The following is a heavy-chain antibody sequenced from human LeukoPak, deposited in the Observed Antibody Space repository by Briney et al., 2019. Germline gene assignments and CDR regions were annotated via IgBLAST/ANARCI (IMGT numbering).Heavy chain of an antibody. V-gene: IGHV3-74*01. Sequence: GGSLRLSCAASGFTFSNYWMHWVRHAPGKGLVWVSRIDSDGSSTSYADSVRGRFTISRDNAKNTLYLQMNSLRAEDTAVYYCARGGMATIYVLWYFDLWGRGTLVTVSS. CDR2: IDSDGSST. J-gene: IGHJ2*01. CDR3: ARGGMATIYVLWYFDL. D-gene: IGHD5-24*01. CDR1: GFTFSNYW.